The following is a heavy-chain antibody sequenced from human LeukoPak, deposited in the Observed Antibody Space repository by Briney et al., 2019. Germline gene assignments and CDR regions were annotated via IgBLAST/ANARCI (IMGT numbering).Heavy chain of an antibody. V-gene: IGHV5-51*01. D-gene: IGHD3-22*01. CDR3: ARHAYYYDSSGYLGRRYFDY. CDR2: IYPGDSDT. J-gene: IGHJ4*02. CDR1: GYSFTSYW. Sequence: GESLKISCKGSGYSFTSYWIGWVRQMPGKGLEWMGIIYPGDSDTRYSPSFQGQVTISADKSISTAYLQWSSLKASDTAMYYCARHAYYYDSSGYLGRRYFDYWGQGTLVTVSS.